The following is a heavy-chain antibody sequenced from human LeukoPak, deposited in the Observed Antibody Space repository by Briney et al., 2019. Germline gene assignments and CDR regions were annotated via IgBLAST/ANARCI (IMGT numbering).Heavy chain of an antibody. CDR3: ARGGGGYGYSLQRGYYFDY. Sequence: GGSLRLSCAASGFTFSSYEMNWVRQAPGKGLEWTSYISSSGSTIYYADSVKGRFTISRDNAQNSLYLQMNSLRAEDTAGYYCARGGGGYGYSLQRGYYFDYWGQGTLVTVSS. CDR2: ISSSGSTI. V-gene: IGHV3-48*03. J-gene: IGHJ4*02. CDR1: GFTFSSYE. D-gene: IGHD5-18*01.